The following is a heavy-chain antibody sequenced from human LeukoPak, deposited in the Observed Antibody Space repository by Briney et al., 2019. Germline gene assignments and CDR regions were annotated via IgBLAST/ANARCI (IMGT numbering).Heavy chain of an antibody. Sequence: GESLKISCKGSGYSFSTYWIGWVRQMPGKGLEWMGIIYPDDSDTRYSPSVQGQVTISADKSIDTAYLQWSSLKASDTAMYYCARQTDLDFVLVPAAVFFDYWGQGTLVTVSS. J-gene: IGHJ4*02. CDR3: ARQTDLDFVLVPAAVFFDY. D-gene: IGHD2-2*03. V-gene: IGHV5-51*01. CDR2: IYPDDSDT. CDR1: GYSFSTYW.